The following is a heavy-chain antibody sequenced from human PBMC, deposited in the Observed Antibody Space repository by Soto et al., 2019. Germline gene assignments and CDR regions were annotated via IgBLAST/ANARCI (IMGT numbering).Heavy chain of an antibody. D-gene: IGHD3-22*01. V-gene: IGHV1-69*08. CDR2: IIPILGIA. CDR1: GGTFSSYT. J-gene: IGHJ3*02. CDR3: AREKYYDSSGSLDDAFDI. Sequence: QVQLVQSGAEVKKPGSSVKVSCKASGGTFSSYTISWVRQAPGQGLEWMGRIIPILGIANYAQKFQGRVTITADKSTSTAYMELSSLRSEDTAVYYCAREKYYDSSGSLDDAFDIWGQGTMVTVSS.